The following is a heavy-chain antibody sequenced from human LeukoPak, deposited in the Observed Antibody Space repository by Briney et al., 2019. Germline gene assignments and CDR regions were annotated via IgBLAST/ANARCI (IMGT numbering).Heavy chain of an antibody. D-gene: IGHD6-6*01. J-gene: IGHJ4*02. CDR1: GFTFSNAW. CDR2: TNRRGDIT. Sequence: GGSLRLSCAASGFTFSNAWMSWVRQAPGKGLEWVSGTNRRGDITGYADFVKGRFTISRDNAKNSLYLQMNSLRVEDTAIYYCARGGAARPDFWGQGTLVTVSS. CDR3: ARGGAARPDF. V-gene: IGHV3-20*04.